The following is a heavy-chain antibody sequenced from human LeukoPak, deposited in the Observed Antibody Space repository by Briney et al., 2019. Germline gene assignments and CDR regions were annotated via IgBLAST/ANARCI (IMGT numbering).Heavy chain of an antibody. Sequence: PGGSLRLSCAASGFTFSSYSMNWVRQAPGKGLEWVSSISSSSSYIYYADSVKGRFTISRDNAKNSLYLQMNSLRAEDTAVYYCARDGCGGDCYIDNQYYYYYYMDVWGKGTTVTVSS. J-gene: IGHJ6*03. V-gene: IGHV3-21*01. CDR2: ISSSSSYI. D-gene: IGHD2-21*02. CDR1: GFTFSSYS. CDR3: ARDGCGGDCYIDNQYYYYYYMDV.